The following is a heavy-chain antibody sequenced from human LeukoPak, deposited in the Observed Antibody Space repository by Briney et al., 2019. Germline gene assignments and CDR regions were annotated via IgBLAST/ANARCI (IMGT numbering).Heavy chain of an antibody. CDR1: AFTFSSHA. J-gene: IGHJ5*02. CDR2: ISGSGGST. V-gene: IGHV3-23*01. CDR3: ASLLHPADP. D-gene: IGHD2-15*01. Sequence: GGFLRLSCAASAFTFSSHAMSWVRQTPGKGLEWVSAISGSGGSTYYADSVKGRFTISRDNSKNTLYLQMNSLRAEDTAVYYCASLLHPADPWGQGTLVTVSS.